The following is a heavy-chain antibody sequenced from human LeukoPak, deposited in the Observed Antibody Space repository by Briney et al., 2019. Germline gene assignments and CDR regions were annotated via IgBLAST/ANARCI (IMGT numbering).Heavy chain of an antibody. CDR1: GFTFSRNW. CDR2: ISDDGSRT. V-gene: IGHV3-74*01. CDR3: ARGRDYASGAKYFDY. D-gene: IGHD2-2*01. J-gene: IGHJ4*02. Sequence: GGSLRLSCGVSGFTFSRNWMHWVRQAPGKGLVWVSRISDDGSRTGYADSVKGRVTISRDNAKNTLYLQMNSLRVEDTAVYYCARGRDYASGAKYFDYWGQGSLVTVSS.